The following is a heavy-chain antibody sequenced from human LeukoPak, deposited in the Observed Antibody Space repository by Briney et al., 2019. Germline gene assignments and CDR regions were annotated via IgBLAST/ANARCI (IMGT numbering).Heavy chain of an antibody. V-gene: IGHV3-7*01. CDR2: IKQDGSEK. J-gene: IGHJ2*01. CDR1: GFTFSSYW. CDR3: ARERRSWHWYFDL. D-gene: IGHD5-12*01. Sequence: GGSLRLSCAASGFTFSSYWMSWVRQAPGKGLEWVANIKQDGSEKYYVDSVKGRFTISRDNAKNSLYLQMNSLRAEDTAVYYCARERRSWHWYFDLWGRGTLVTVSS.